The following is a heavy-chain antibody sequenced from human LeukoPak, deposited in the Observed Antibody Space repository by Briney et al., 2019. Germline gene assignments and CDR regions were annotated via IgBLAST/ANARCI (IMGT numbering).Heavy chain of an antibody. Sequence: GGSLRLSCAASGFTFSSYSMNWVRQAPGKGLEWVSVIYSGGSTYYADSVKGRFTISRDNSKNTLYLQMNSLRAEDTAVYYCARARGSYNWFDPWGQGTLVTVSS. CDR3: ARARGSYNWFDP. CDR1: GFTFSSYS. CDR2: IYSGGST. V-gene: IGHV3-66*01. D-gene: IGHD6-6*01. J-gene: IGHJ5*02.